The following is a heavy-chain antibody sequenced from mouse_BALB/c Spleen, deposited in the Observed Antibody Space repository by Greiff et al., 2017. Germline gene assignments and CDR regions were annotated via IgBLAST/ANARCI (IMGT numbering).Heavy chain of an antibody. J-gene: IGHJ3*01. Sequence: EVQGVESGPELVKPGASVKMSCKASGYTFTSYVMHWVKQKPGQGLEWIGYINPYNDGTKYNEKFKGKATLTSDKSSSTAYMELSSLTSEDSAVYYCARGVYYGNYEGFAYWGQGTLVTVSA. D-gene: IGHD2-1*01. CDR2: INPYNDGT. CDR1: GYTFTSYV. CDR3: ARGVYYGNYEGFAY. V-gene: IGHV1-14*01.